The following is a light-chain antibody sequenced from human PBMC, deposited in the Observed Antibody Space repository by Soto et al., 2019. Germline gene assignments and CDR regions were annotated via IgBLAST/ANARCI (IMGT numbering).Light chain of an antibody. CDR3: QQYNSYS. CDR1: QSISRW. CDR2: KAS. J-gene: IGKJ1*01. V-gene: IGKV1-5*03. Sequence: DIQMTKSPSTLPASVGDRVSITCRASQSISRWLAWYHQKPGKAPKLLIYKASSLESGVPSRCSGSGSGTEFTLTIRSLQPDDFATYYYQQYNSYSFGQGTKVDI.